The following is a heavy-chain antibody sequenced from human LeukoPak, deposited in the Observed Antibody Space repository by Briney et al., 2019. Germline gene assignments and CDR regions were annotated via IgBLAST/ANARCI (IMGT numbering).Heavy chain of an antibody. CDR3: ARHSPVGSSWYLAEQPYYFDY. CDR1: GGSISSSSYY. D-gene: IGHD6-13*01. V-gene: IGHV4-39*01. J-gene: IGHJ4*02. Sequence: SETLSLTCTVSGGSISSSSYYWGWIRQPPGKGLEWIGSIYYSGSTYYNPSLKSRVTISVDTSKNPFSLKLSSVTAADTAVYYCARHSPVGSSWYLAEQPYYFDYWGQGTLVTVPS. CDR2: IYYSGST.